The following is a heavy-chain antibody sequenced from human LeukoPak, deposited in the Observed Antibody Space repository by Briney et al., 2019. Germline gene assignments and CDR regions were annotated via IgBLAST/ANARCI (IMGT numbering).Heavy chain of an antibody. J-gene: IGHJ5*02. D-gene: IGHD3-22*01. CDR3: AKHLTNAYYDMIWFDP. V-gene: IGHV4-59*11. Sequence: SETLSLTCIVSGGSISSHYWSWIRQPPGKGLEWIGYIYYSGSTNYNPSLKSRVIISVDTSKNQFSLKLSSVTAADTAVYYCAKHLTNAYYDMIWFDPWGEGTLVTVS. CDR2: IYYSGST. CDR1: GGSISSHY.